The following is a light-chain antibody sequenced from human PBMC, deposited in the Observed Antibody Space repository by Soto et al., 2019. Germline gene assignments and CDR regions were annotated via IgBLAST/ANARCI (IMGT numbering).Light chain of an antibody. CDR2: DAS. J-gene: IGKJ1*01. V-gene: IGKV1-5*01. CDR1: QSISNR. CDR3: QHYGGKWT. Sequence: DIQMTQSPSTLSASVGDRVTITCRASQSISNRLAWYQQKPGKAPKVLIYDASSLESGVPSRFSGSGSGTEFILTISSLQTDDFSSYCCQHYGGKWTFGQGTKVEMK.